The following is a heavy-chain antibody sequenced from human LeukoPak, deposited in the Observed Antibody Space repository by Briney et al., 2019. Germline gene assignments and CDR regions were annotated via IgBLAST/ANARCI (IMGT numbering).Heavy chain of an antibody. CDR3: AKDSGSGWNRPFDYYYYGMDV. J-gene: IGHJ6*02. D-gene: IGHD6-19*01. Sequence: GGSLRLSCAASGFTFSSYGMHWVRQAPGKGLEWVAVISYDGSNKYYADSVKGRFTISRDNSKNTLYLQMNSLRAEDTAVYYCAKDSGSGWNRPFDYYYYGMDVWGQGTTVTVSS. CDR2: ISYDGSNK. V-gene: IGHV3-30*18. CDR1: GFTFSSYG.